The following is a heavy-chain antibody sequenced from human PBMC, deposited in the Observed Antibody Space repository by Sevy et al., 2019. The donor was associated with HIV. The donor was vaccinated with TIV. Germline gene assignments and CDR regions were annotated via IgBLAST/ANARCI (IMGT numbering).Heavy chain of an antibody. J-gene: IGHJ6*02. CDR2: IRYDGSNK. D-gene: IGHD3-3*01. CDR1: GFTLSSYG. CDR3: ARDRLGITISAEWGGGMDV. V-gene: IGHV3-33*01. Sequence: GGSPRLSCAASGFTLSSYGMHWVRQAPGKGLEWVAVIRYDGSNKYYGGSVKGRFTISRDNSKNTLYLQMNSLRAEDTALYYCARDRLGITISAEWGGGMDVWCQGTTVTVSS.